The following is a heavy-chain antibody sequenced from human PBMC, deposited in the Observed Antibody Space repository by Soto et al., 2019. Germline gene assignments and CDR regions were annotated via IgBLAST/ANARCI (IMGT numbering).Heavy chain of an antibody. CDR3: ARGAADEYSSSYFDY. D-gene: IGHD6-6*01. J-gene: IGHJ4*02. Sequence: ASVKVSCKASGYTFTSYAMHWVRQAPGQRLEWMGWINAGNGNTKYSQKFQGRVTITRDTSASTAYMELSSLRSEDTVVYYCARGAADEYSSSYFDYWGQGTLVTVSS. CDR2: INAGNGNT. CDR1: GYTFTSYA. V-gene: IGHV1-3*01.